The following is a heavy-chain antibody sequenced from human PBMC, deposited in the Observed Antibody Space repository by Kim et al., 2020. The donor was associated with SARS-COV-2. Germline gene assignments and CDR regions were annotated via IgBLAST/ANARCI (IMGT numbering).Heavy chain of an antibody. CDR3: ARDPFSRLRGLTYSYYGMDV. CDR2: ISYDGSNK. Sequence: GGSLRLSCAASGFTFSSCSIHWVRQAPGKGLEWVAVISYDGSNKNYADSVKGRFTISRDNSKNTLYLQMNSLRAEDTALYYCARDPFSRLRGLTYSYYGMDVWGQGTPVTVSS. D-gene: IGHD3-10*01. V-gene: IGHV3-30-3*01. CDR1: GFTFSSCS. J-gene: IGHJ6*02.